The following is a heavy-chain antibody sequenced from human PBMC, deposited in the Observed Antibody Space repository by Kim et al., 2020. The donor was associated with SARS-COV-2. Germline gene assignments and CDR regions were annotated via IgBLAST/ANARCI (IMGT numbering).Heavy chain of an antibody. V-gene: IGHV2-5*02. D-gene: IGHD3-10*01. CDR3: AHRKGSLMVRGVAPGAFDI. Sequence: SGPTLVKPTQTLTLTCTFSGFSLSTSGVGVGWIRQPPGKALEWLALIYWDDDKRYSPSLKSRLTITKDTSKNQVVLTMTNMDPVDTATYYCAHRKGSLMVRGVAPGAFDIWGQGTMVTVSS. J-gene: IGHJ3*02. CDR1: GFSLSTSGVG. CDR2: IYWDDDK.